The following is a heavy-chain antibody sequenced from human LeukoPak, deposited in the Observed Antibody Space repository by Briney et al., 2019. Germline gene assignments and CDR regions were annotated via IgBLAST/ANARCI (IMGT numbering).Heavy chain of an antibody. CDR2: IRYDGTNT. V-gene: IGHV3-30*02. CDR1: GFTFSSYA. J-gene: IGHJ5*02. D-gene: IGHD2-15*01. Sequence: GGSLRLSCTASGFTFSSYAMHWVRQAPGKGLEWLAFIRYDGTNTHYADSVKGRFTISRDNSENTLYLQMNTLTIEDTAVYYCAKLAELVVTNNWFDHWGQGTLVTVSS. CDR3: AKLAELVVTNNWFDH.